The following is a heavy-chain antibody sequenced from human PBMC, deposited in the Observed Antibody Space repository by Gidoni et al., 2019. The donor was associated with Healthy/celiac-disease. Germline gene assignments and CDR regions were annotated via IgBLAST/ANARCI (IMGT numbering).Heavy chain of an antibody. CDR2: IKSKTDGGTT. V-gene: IGHV3-15*01. D-gene: IGHD3-10*01. J-gene: IGHJ1*01. CDR1: GFTFSNAW. Sequence: EVQLVESGGGLVKPGGSLRLSCAASGFTFSNAWMRWVRQAPGKGLEWVGRIKSKTDGGTTDYAAPVKGRFNISRDDSKNTLYRQMNSLKTEDTAVYYCTTDITGSSGSGSYYPGTEYFQHWGQGTLVTVSS. CDR3: TTDITGSSGSGSYYPGTEYFQH.